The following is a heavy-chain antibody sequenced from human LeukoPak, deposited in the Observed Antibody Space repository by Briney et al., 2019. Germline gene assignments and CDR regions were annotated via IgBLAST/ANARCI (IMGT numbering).Heavy chain of an antibody. J-gene: IGHJ4*02. CDR1: GGSISSGSYY. Sequence: SETLSLTCTVSGGSISSGSYYWSWIRQPAGKGLEWIGRIYTSGSTNYNPSLESRVTMSLDTSRNQFSLKLRSVTAADTAVYYCARDAALDPCGGDCYPDYWGQGTLVTVSS. D-gene: IGHD2-21*01. V-gene: IGHV4-61*02. CDR3: ARDAALDPCGGDCYPDY. CDR2: IYTSGST.